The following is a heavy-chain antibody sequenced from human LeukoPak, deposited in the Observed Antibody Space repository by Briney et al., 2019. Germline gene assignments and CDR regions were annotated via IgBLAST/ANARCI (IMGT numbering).Heavy chain of an antibody. D-gene: IGHD6-19*01. J-gene: IGHJ4*02. V-gene: IGHV4-4*08. CDR2: IYSSGST. CDR3: ARGGWYANY. CDR1: GGSISGYY. Sequence: SETLSLTCAVSGGSISGYYWSWIRQPPGRGLEWIGYIYSSGSTVYNPSLTSRVTMSVVTSKNQFSLKLSSVTAADTAVYYCARGGWYANYWGQGTLDTVSS.